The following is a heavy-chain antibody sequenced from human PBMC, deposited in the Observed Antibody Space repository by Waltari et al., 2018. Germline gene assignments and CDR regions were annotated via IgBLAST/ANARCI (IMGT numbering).Heavy chain of an antibody. CDR2: IYYTGST. Sequence: QVQLQESGPRLLKPSETLSLICTVSGGSISGFYWCWVRQPPGKGLDWIGYIYYTGSTNFNPSLKSRVTMSVDTSKNQFSLKLSSVTAADTAFYYCARGGGGDWEWFDPWGQGTLVTVSS. CDR3: ARGGGGDWEWFDP. D-gene: IGHD2-21*02. J-gene: IGHJ5*02. V-gene: IGHV4-59*01. CDR1: GGSISGFY.